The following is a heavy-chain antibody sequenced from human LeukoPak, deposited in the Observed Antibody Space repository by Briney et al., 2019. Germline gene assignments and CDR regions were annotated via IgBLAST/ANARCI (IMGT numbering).Heavy chain of an antibody. CDR3: AKGIAADYYYYGMDV. Sequence: GRSLRLSCAASGFTFDDYAMHWVRQAPGKGLEWVSGISWNSGSIGYADSVKGRFTISRGNAKNSLYLQMNSLRAEDTALYYCAKGIAADYYYYGMDVWGQGTTVTVSS. J-gene: IGHJ6*02. CDR2: ISWNSGSI. CDR1: GFTFDDYA. V-gene: IGHV3-9*01.